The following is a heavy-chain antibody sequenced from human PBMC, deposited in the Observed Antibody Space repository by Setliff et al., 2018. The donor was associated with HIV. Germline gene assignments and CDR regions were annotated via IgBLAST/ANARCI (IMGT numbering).Heavy chain of an antibody. J-gene: IGHJ5*02. CDR1: GGSISSSSYY. D-gene: IGHD6-13*01. Sequence: SETLSLTCTVSGGSISSSSYYWGWIRQPPGKGLEWIGTIYYSGSTYSNPSLKSRVTMSVDTSKNQFSLKLISVTAADTAVYYCATLRQQLITGWFDPWGQGTLVTISS. CDR3: ATLRQQLITGWFDP. CDR2: IYYSGST. V-gene: IGHV4-39*01.